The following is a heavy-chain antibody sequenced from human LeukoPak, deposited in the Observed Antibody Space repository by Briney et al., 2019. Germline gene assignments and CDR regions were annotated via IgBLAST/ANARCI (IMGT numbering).Heavy chain of an antibody. J-gene: IGHJ5*02. Sequence: SETLSLTCTVSGGSIRSYSYYWGWIRQPPGKGLEWIGSINYSGSTNYNPSLKSRVTISVDTSKNQFSLKLSSVTAADTAVYYCARGRRYSSSWGFDPWGQGTLVTVSS. V-gene: IGHV4-39*07. CDR3: ARGRRYSSSWGFDP. CDR1: GGSIRSYSYY. D-gene: IGHD6-13*01. CDR2: INYSGST.